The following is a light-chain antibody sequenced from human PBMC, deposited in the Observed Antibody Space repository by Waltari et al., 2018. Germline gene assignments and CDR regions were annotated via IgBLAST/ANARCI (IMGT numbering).Light chain of an antibody. CDR1: QSVGTY. CDR2: DAS. CDR3: HQRSNWPIT. Sequence: EIVFTQSPATLSLSPGERATLSCRASQSVGTYLVWYQQKPGQTPRLVIYDASTRATGIPARCSGSGSGTDFSRTISSLAPEDFAVYYCHQRSNWPITFGQGTRLEIK. J-gene: IGKJ5*01. V-gene: IGKV3-11*01.